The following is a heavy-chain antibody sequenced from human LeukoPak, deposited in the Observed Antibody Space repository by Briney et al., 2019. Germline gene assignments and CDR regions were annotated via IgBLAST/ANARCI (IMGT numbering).Heavy chain of an antibody. J-gene: IGHJ3*02. CDR3: ARLDKQQLTSDAFVI. CDR2: IIPILGIA. V-gene: IGHV1-69*04. Sequence: PGASVKVSCKASGGTFSSYAISWVRQAPGQGLEWMGRIIPILGIANYAQKFQGRVTITADKSTSTAYMELSSLRSEDTAVYYCARLDKQQLTSDAFVIWGQGTMVTVSS. D-gene: IGHD6-13*01. CDR1: GGTFSSYA.